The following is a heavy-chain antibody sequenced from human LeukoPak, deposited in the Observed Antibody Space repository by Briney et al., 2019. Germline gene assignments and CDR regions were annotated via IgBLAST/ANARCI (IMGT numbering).Heavy chain of an antibody. Sequence: KPSETLSLTCTVSGGSISSYYWSWIRQPPGKGLEWIGYIYYSGSTNYNPPLKSRVTISVNTSKNQFSLKLSSVTAADTAVYYCASSYYDSSGFVFDYWGQGTLVTVSS. CDR1: GGSISSYY. J-gene: IGHJ4*02. D-gene: IGHD3-22*01. CDR3: ASSYYDSSGFVFDY. CDR2: IYYSGST. V-gene: IGHV4-59*01.